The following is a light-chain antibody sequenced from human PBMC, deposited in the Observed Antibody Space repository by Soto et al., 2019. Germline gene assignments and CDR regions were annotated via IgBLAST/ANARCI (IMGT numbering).Light chain of an antibody. CDR2: EVS. V-gene: IGLV2-14*01. CDR3: SSYTSSLIWV. Sequence: QSALTQPASVSGSPGQSITISCTGTSSDVGGYNYVSWLQQHPGKAPKLMIYEVSNRPSGVSNRFSGSKSGNTASLTISGLQAEDEADYYCSSYTSSLIWVFGGGTKLTVL. J-gene: IGLJ3*02. CDR1: SSDVGGYNY.